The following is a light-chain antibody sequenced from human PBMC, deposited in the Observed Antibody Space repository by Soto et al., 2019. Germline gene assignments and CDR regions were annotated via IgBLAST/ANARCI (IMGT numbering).Light chain of an antibody. CDR1: SSDVGGYNY. Sequence: QSVLTQPASVSGSPGQSITISCTGTSSDVGGYNYVSWYQQHPGKAPKLMIYDVSNRPSGVSNRFSGSKSGNTAPLTISGLQAEDEADYYCSSYTSSSTRVVFGGGTKLTVL. J-gene: IGLJ2*01. CDR3: SSYTSSSTRVV. CDR2: DVS. V-gene: IGLV2-14*01.